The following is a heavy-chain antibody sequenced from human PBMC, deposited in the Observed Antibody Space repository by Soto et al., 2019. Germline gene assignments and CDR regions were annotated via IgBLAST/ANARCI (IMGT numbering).Heavy chain of an antibody. D-gene: IGHD5-12*01. CDR1: GGSISSYY. CDR3: ATYRDGYNSNWFDP. V-gene: IGHV4-59*01. CDR2: IYYSGST. Sequence: KPSETLSLTCTVSGGSISSYYWSWIRQPPGKGLEWIGYIYYSGSTNYNPSLKSRVTISVDTSKNQFSLKLSSVTAADTAVYYCATYRDGYNSNWFDPWGQGTLVTVSS. J-gene: IGHJ5*02.